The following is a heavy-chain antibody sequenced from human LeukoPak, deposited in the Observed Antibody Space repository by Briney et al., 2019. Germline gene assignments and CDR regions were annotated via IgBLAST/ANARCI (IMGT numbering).Heavy chain of an antibody. D-gene: IGHD3/OR15-3a*01. Sequence: GGSLRLSCAASGFTFSSCSMNWVRQAPGKGLEWVSSISSSSSYIYYADSVKGRFTISRDNAKNSLYLQMNSLRAEDTAVYYCARAYDFWSGYYRSYYFDYWGQGTLVTVSS. V-gene: IGHV3-21*01. CDR2: ISSSSSYI. CDR3: ARAYDFWSGYYRSYYFDY. CDR1: GFTFSSCS. J-gene: IGHJ4*02.